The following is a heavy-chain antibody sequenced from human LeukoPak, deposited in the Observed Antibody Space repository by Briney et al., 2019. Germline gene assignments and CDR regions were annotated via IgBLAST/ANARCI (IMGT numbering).Heavy chain of an antibody. CDR2: INPNSGGT. CDR3: ARADSSGHYSLDY. CDR1: GYTFTGYY. Sequence: ASVKVSCKASGYTFTGYYMHWVRQAPGQGLEWMGWINPNSGGTNFAQKFQGRVAVTRDTSISTAFMELSRLRSDDTAVYYCARADSSGHYSLDYWGQGTLVTVSS. J-gene: IGHJ4*02. D-gene: IGHD3-22*01. V-gene: IGHV1-2*02.